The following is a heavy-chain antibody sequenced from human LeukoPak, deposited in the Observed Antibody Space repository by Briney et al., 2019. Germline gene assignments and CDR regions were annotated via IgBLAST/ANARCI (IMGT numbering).Heavy chain of an antibody. CDR2: IWSDGSNK. CDR3: ARELFSSGSCPDG. V-gene: IGHV3-33*01. D-gene: IGHD3-10*01. Sequence: GRSLRLSCSASGFTFSYYAIHWVRQAPGKGLEWVALIWSDGSNKYYADSVKGRITISRDNSKNTVYLQMNSLRAEDTAVYYCARELFSSGSCPDGCGQGTLVTVSS. J-gene: IGHJ4*02. CDR1: GFTFSYYA.